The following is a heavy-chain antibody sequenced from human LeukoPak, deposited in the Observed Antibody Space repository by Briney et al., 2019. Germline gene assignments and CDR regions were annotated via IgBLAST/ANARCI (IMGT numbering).Heavy chain of an antibody. J-gene: IGHJ6*02. CDR1: GFTFSSYS. V-gene: IGHV3-21*01. D-gene: IGHD3-10*01. CDR3: ARDLVVRGPVPLYGMDV. CDR2: ISSSSSYI. Sequence: GGSLRLSCAASGFTFSSYSMNWVRQAPGKGLEWVSSISSSSSYIYYADSVKGRFTISRDNAKNSLYLQMNSLRAEDTAVYYCARDLVVRGPVPLYGMDVWGQGTLVTVSS.